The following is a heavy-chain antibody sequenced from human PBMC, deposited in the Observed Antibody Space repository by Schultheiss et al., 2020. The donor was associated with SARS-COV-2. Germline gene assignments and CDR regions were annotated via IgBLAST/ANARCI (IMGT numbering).Heavy chain of an antibody. V-gene: IGHV4-30-4*01. D-gene: IGHD3-10*01. J-gene: IGHJ5*02. CDR1: GGSISSGDYY. CDR3: ARGLKRITMVQGVGGDWFDP. CDR2: IYYSGST. Sequence: SETLSLTCTVSGGSISSGDYYWSWIRQPPGKGLEWIGYIYYSGSTYYNPSLKSRVTISVDRSKNQFSLKLSSVTAADTAVYYCARGLKRITMVQGVGGDWFDPWGQGTLVTVSS.